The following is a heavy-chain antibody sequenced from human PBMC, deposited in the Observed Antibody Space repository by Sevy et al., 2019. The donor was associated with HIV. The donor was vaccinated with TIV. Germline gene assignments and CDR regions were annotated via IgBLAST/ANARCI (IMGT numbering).Heavy chain of an antibody. CDR1: GGSISSYF. D-gene: IGHD3-22*01. Sequence: GSLRLSCNVSGGSISSYFWSWFRQPPGKGLEWIGYIYYTGITEYSPSLKSRVSISMDTSKTRFSLRLNSVTAADTAVYYCARDSAMIPRALVYWGQGTLVTVSS. CDR3: ARDSAMIPRALVY. CDR2: IYYTGIT. V-gene: IGHV4-59*01. J-gene: IGHJ4*02.